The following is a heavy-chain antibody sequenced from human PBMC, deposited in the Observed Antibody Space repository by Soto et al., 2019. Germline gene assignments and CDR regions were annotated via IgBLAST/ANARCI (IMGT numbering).Heavy chain of an antibody. Sequence: QVQLVQSGAEVKKPGASVKVSCKASGYTFTSYDINWVRQATGQGLEWMGWMNPNSGNTGYAQKFQGRVTMTRNTSISTAYMELSSLRSEDTAVYYCARGRVLYSSGWYEMENDAFDIWGQGTMVTVSS. D-gene: IGHD6-19*01. V-gene: IGHV1-8*01. CDR3: ARGRVLYSSGWYEMENDAFDI. J-gene: IGHJ3*02. CDR2: MNPNSGNT. CDR1: GYTFTSYD.